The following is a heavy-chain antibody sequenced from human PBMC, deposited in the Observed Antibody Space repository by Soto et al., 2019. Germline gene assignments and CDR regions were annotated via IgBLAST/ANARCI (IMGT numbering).Heavy chain of an antibody. J-gene: IGHJ6*03. D-gene: IGHD3-10*01. V-gene: IGHV3-64*01. CDR1: GFTFSSYA. Sequence: EVQLVESGGGLVQPGGSLRLSCAASGFTFSSYAMHWVRQAPGKGLEYVSAISSNGGSTYYANSVKGRFTISRDNSKNTLYLQMGSLRAEDMAVYYCARPSNGSGSSGLDYYYMDVWGKGTTVTVSS. CDR3: ARPSNGSGSSGLDYYYMDV. CDR2: ISSNGGST.